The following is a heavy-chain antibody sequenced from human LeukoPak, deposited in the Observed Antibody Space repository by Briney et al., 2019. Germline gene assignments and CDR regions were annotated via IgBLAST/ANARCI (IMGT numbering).Heavy chain of an antibody. D-gene: IGHD2-2*01. J-gene: IGHJ4*02. CDR3: ARIPASGTALDC. Sequence: GGSLRLSCAASGFSFSSYWMHWVRQAPGKGLVWVSRINTDGSSISYADSVNGRFTISRDNAKNTLYLQMNSLRAEDTAVYYCARIPASGTALDCWGQGTLVTVSS. CDR2: INTDGSSI. CDR1: GFSFSSYW. V-gene: IGHV3-74*01.